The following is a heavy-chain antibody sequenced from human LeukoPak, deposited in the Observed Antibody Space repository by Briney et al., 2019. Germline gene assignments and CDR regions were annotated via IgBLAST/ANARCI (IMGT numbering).Heavy chain of an antibody. CDR1: GFTVSSSY. CDR2: IYSGGRT. J-gene: IGHJ1*01. V-gene: IGHV3-53*01. CDR3: ARVGCSGGSCYTQYFHH. Sequence: GGSLRLSCAASGFTVSSSYMSWVRQAPGKGLEWVSLIYSGGRTEYTDSVKGRFTIYTDNSKNTLYLQMNSLRAEDTAVYHCARVGCSGGSCYTQYFHHWGQGTLVTVSP. D-gene: IGHD2-15*01.